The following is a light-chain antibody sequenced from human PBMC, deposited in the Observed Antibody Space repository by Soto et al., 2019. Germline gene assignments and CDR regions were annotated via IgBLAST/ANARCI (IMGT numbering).Light chain of an antibody. J-gene: IGLJ1*01. CDR3: SSYTSSSTLYV. Sequence: QSVLTQPASVSGSPGQSITISCTGTSSDVGGYNYVSWYQQHPGKAPKPMIYEVSNRPSGVSNRFSGSKSGNTASLTISGLQAEDEADYYCSSYTSSSTLYVFGTGTKVTVL. CDR2: EVS. CDR1: SSDVGGYNY. V-gene: IGLV2-14*01.